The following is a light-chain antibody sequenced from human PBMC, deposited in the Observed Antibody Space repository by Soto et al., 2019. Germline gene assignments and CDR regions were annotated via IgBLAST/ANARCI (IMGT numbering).Light chain of an antibody. J-gene: IGLJ3*02. V-gene: IGLV1-51*01. CDR1: SSNIGNNY. Sequence: QSVLTQPPSVSGAPGQKVTISCSGSSSNIGNNYVSWYQQLPGTAPKVLIYDNNKRPSGIPDRFSGSKSGTSATLGITGLQAEDEADYYCGTCDSSLSGLVFGGGTKLTVL. CDR3: GTCDSSLSGLV. CDR2: DNN.